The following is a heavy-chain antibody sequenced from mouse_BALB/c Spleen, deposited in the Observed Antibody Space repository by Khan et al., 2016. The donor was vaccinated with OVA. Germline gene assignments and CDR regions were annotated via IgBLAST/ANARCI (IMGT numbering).Heavy chain of an antibody. J-gene: IGHJ4*01. CDR3: ARRSTTEYDYNMDH. Sequence: EVELVESGGDLVQTGGSLKLSCAASGFTFSSYTMSWVRQTPEKRLEWVAFISNGGSNAYYPDTVKGRFTLSRDNAKNTLYLQLSRLKSEDTAMYYCARRSTTEYDYNMDHWGQGTSVTVSS. D-gene: IGHD1-1*01. CDR2: ISNGGSNA. V-gene: IGHV5-12-2*01. CDR1: GFTFSSYT.